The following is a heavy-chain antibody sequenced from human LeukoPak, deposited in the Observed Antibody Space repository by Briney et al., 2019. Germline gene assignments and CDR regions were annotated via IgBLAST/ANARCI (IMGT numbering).Heavy chain of an antibody. V-gene: IGHV3-66*01. CDR3: ARDRGMGYYYYMDV. D-gene: IGHD5-24*01. Sequence: GGSLRLSCAASGFTVSSNYMSWVRQAPGKGLEWVSVIYSGGSTYYADSVKGRFTISRDNSKNTLYLQMNSLRAEDTAVYYCARDRGMGYYYYMDVWGKGTTVTISS. J-gene: IGHJ6*03. CDR1: GFTVSSNY. CDR2: IYSGGST.